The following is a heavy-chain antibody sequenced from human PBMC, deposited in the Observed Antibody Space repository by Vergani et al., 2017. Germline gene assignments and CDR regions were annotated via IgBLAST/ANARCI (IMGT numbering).Heavy chain of an antibody. D-gene: IGHD5-12*01. CDR3: ARLRLEDSGYDFGGMDV. Sequence: QVQLEESGPGLVKPSETLSLTCAVSGYSISSGYYWGWIRQPPGKGLEWIGSIYHSGSTYYNPSLKSRVTISVDTSKNQFSLKLSSVTAADTAVYYWARLRLEDSGYDFGGMDVRGQGTTVTVSS. J-gene: IGHJ6*02. CDR2: IYHSGST. CDR1: GYSISSGYY. V-gene: IGHV4-38-2*01.